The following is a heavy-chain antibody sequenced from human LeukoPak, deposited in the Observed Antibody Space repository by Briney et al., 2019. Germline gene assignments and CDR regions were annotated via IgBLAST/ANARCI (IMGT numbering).Heavy chain of an antibody. CDR2: IYTSGST. D-gene: IGHD6-6*01. J-gene: IGHJ5*02. V-gene: IGHV4-4*07. CDR3: ARDRSIAARGDWFDP. CDR1: GGSISSYY. Sequence: SETLSLTCTVSGGSISSYYWSWIRQPAGKGLEWIGRIYTSGSTNYNPSLKSRVTMSVDPSKNQFSLKLSSVTAADTAVYYCARDRSIAARGDWFDPWGQGTLVTVSS.